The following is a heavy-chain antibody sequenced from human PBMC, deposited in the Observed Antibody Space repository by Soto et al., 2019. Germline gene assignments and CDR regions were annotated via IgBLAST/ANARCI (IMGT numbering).Heavy chain of an antibody. D-gene: IGHD3-10*01. CDR1: GGXFSSYA. J-gene: IGHJ5*02. V-gene: IGHV1-69*01. Sequence: QVPLVQSGAEVKXXXXXXXVSCKASGGXFSSYAIHWVRQAPGQGLEWMGGIIPMYGPAKYAQRFQGRVTITADESTTTVYMELPSLTSQDTAVYYCARVTSMVRGVIDNWFDPWGHGTLVTVSS. CDR3: ARVTSMVRGVIDNWFDP. CDR2: IIPMYGPA.